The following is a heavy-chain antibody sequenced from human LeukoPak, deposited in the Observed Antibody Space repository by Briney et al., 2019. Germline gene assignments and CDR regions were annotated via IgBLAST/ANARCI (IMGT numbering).Heavy chain of an antibody. CDR2: ISSSSGTI. V-gene: IGHV3-48*02. J-gene: IGHJ4*02. CDR3: ARVPVGVATGDY. Sequence: GGSLRLSCAASGFTFSSYSMSWVRQAPGKGLEWVSYISSSSGTIHYADSVKGRFTISRDNAKNSLYLQMNSLRDEDTAVYYCARVPVGVATGDYWGQGTLVTVSS. CDR1: GFTFSSYS. D-gene: IGHD2-15*01.